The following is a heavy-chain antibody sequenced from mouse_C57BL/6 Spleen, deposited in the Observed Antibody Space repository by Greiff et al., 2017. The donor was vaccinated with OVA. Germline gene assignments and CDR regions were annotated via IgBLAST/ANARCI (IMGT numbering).Heavy chain of an antibody. CDR1: GFSLTSYG. CDR2: IWSGGST. CDR3: ARNWGTTVVAPFDY. D-gene: IGHD1-1*01. V-gene: IGHV2-2*01. J-gene: IGHJ2*01. Sequence: QVQLKESGPGLVQPSQSLSITCTVSGFSLTSYGVHWVRQSPGKGLEWLGVIWSGGSTDYNAAFISRLSISKDNSKSQVFFKMNSLQADDTAIYYCARNWGTTVVAPFDYWGQGTTLTVSS.